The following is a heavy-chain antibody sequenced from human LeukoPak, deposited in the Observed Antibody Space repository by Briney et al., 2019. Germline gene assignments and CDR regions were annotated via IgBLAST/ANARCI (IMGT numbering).Heavy chain of an antibody. Sequence: SETLSLTCTVSGGSISSYYWGWIRQPPGRGLEWIGSIYHSGTTYYNPSLKSRVTISVDTSKNQFSLKLSSVTAADTAVYYCARAYCAGDCYVLYNWFDPWGQGTLVTVSS. CDR1: GGSISSYY. D-gene: IGHD2-21*02. V-gene: IGHV4-38-2*02. J-gene: IGHJ5*02. CDR2: IYHSGTT. CDR3: ARAYCAGDCYVLYNWFDP.